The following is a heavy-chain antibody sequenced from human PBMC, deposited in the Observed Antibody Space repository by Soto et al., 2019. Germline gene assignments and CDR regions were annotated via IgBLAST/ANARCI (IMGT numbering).Heavy chain of an antibody. Sequence: SETLSLTCTVSGGSISSSSYYWGWILHPLGKGLEWIGTIYYSGSTYYNPSLKSRVTISADTSKNQFSLKLSSVTAADTAVYICAREEDFGRWSQPLDSWGQGTLVTVSS. CDR1: GGSISSSSYY. D-gene: IGHD3-3*01. CDR3: AREEDFGRWSQPLDS. CDR2: IYYSGST. J-gene: IGHJ4*02. V-gene: IGHV4-39*02.